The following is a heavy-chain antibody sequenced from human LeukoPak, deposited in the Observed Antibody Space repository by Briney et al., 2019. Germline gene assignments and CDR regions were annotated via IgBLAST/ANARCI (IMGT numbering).Heavy chain of an antibody. CDR3: AVNYYGSGRPTNAFDY. CDR1: GYSISSGYY. J-gene: IGHJ4*02. CDR2: IYHSGST. D-gene: IGHD3-10*01. Sequence: KTSETLSLTCAVSGYSISSGYYWGWIRQPPGKGLEWTGSIYHSGSTYYNPSLKSRVTISVDTSKNQFSLKLSSVTAADTAVYYCAVNYYGSGRPTNAFDYWGQGTLVTVSS. V-gene: IGHV4-38-2*01.